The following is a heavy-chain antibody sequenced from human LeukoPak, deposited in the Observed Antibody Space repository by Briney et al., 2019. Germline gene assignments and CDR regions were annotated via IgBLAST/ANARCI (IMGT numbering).Heavy chain of an antibody. D-gene: IGHD1-26*01. CDR3: ALVGATSVVDY. V-gene: IGHV3-30-3*01. J-gene: IGHJ4*02. CDR2: ISYDGSNK. Sequence: GRSLRLSCAASGFTFSSYAMHWVRQAPGKGLEWVAVISYDGSNKYYADSVKGRFTISRDNSKNTLYQQMNSLRAEDTAVYYCALVGATSVVDYWGQGTLVTVSS. CDR1: GFTFSSYA.